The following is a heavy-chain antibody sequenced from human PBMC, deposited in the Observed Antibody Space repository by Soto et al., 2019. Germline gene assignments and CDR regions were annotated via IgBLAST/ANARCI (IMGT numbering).Heavy chain of an antibody. CDR2: ISGSGGST. CDR3: AKDNDILTGYFPYGMDV. V-gene: IGHV3-23*01. J-gene: IGHJ6*02. CDR1: GFNFSSYS. D-gene: IGHD3-9*01. Sequence: PGGSMILSCAASGFNFSSYSMSWVRQAPGKGLEWVSAISGSGGSTYYADSVKGRFTISRDNSKNTLYLQMNSLRAENTAVYYCAKDNDILTGYFPYGMDVWGQGTTVTVSS.